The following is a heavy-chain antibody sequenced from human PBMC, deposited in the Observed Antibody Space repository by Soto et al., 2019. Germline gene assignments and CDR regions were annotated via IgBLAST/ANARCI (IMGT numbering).Heavy chain of an antibody. CDR1: GFTFSSYA. D-gene: IGHD3-3*01. CDR3: ARDLLRFLEWLSPFEP. J-gene: IGHJ5*02. V-gene: IGHV3-30-3*01. Sequence: GGSLRLSCAASGFTFSSYAMHWVRQAPGKGLEWVAVISYDGSNKYYADSVKGRFTISRDNSKNTLYLQMNSLRAEDTAVYYCARDLLRFLEWLSPFEPWGQGTLVTVSS. CDR2: ISYDGSNK.